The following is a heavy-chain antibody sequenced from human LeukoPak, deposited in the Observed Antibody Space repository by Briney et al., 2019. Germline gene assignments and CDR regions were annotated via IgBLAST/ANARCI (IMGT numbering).Heavy chain of an antibody. Sequence: SETLSLTCTVSGDSIRRDNYYWGWIRQPPGKGLEWIGSIYYSGSTYYNPSLKSRVSISVDPSKSQFSLKLTSATAADTAVYYCATHPLLDYWGQGSLVTVSS. V-gene: IGHV4-39*01. CDR3: ATHPLLDY. D-gene: IGHD3-16*02. CDR2: IYYSGST. J-gene: IGHJ4*02. CDR1: GDSIRRDNYY.